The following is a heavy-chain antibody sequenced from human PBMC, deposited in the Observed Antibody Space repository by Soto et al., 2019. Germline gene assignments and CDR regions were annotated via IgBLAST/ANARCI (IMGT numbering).Heavy chain of an antibody. J-gene: IGHJ6*02. CDR2: VHHSWGS. D-gene: IGHD3-10*01. CDR1: GGSISSYY. Sequence: SETLSLTCTVSGGSISSYYWSWIRQPPGKGLEWIGYVHHSWGSSYNPSLQSRVAISLDTSKSQFSLKVTSVTATDTAVYYCARQGFGPLHGLVDVWGQGTTVTVSS. V-gene: IGHV4-59*08. CDR3: ARQGFGPLHGLVDV.